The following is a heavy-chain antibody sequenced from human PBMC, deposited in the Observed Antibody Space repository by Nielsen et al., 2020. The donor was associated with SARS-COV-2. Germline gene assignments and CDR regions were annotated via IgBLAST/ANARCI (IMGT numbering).Heavy chain of an antibody. CDR1: GGSISSSNW. V-gene: IGHV4-4*02. J-gene: IGHJ4*02. Sequence: SETLSLTCAVSGGSISSSNWWSWVRQPPGKGLEWIGEIYHSGSTNYNPSLKSRVTISVDTSKNQFSLKLSSVTAADTAVYYCARVVTVNYFDYWGQGTLVTVSS. CDR3: ARVVTVNYFDY. CDR2: IYHSGST. D-gene: IGHD5-18*01.